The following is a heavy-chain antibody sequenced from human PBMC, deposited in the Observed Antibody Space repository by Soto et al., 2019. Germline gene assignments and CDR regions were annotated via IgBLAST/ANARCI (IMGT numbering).Heavy chain of an antibody. CDR3: AKGVATVFYYSYGMDV. CDR2: ISGSGGST. V-gene: IGHV3-23*01. D-gene: IGHD5-12*01. Sequence: PVGSLRLSCAASVFTFSSYAMSCVRHAPGKGLEWVSAISGSGGSTYYADSVKGRFTISRDNSKNTLYLQMNSLRAEDTAVYYCAKGVATVFYYSYGMDVWGQGTTVPVSS. J-gene: IGHJ6*02. CDR1: VFTFSSYA.